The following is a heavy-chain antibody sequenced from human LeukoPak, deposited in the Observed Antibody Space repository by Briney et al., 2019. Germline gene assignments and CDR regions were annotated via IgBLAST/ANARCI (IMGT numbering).Heavy chain of an antibody. D-gene: IGHD5-18*01. J-gene: IGHJ4*02. CDR2: IYSGGST. CDR1: GFTVSSNY. CDR3: ARAHGYSYGSLDY. V-gene: IGHV3-53*01. Sequence: GGSLRLSCAASGFTVSSNYMSWVRQAPGKGLGWVAVIYSGGSTYYADSVKGRFTISRDNSKNTLYLQMNSLRAEDTAVYYCARAHGYSYGSLDYWGQGTLVTVSS.